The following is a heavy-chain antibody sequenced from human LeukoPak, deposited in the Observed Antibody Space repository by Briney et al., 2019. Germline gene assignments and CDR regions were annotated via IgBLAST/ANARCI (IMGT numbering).Heavy chain of an antibody. J-gene: IGHJ3*02. Sequence: GGSLRLSCAASGFTFNSYGMHWVRQAPGKGLEWVSVIYSGGSTYYADSVKGRFSISRDNSKNTLYLQMNSLRAEDTAVYYCAREGISVAGTKISVFDIWGQGTMVTVSS. V-gene: IGHV3-NL1*01. D-gene: IGHD6-19*01. CDR2: IYSGGST. CDR1: GFTFNSYG. CDR3: AREGISVAGTKISVFDI.